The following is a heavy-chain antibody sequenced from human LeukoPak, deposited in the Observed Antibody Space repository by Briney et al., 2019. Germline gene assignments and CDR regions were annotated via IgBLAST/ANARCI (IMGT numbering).Heavy chain of an antibody. CDR1: GGSISGYY. CDR2: INHSGST. J-gene: IGHJ4*02. CDR3: ARGPSSSRRYYDSSGYYYVRKNYFDY. D-gene: IGHD3-22*01. V-gene: IGHV4-34*01. Sequence: SETLSLTCTVSGGSISGYYWSWIRQPPGKGLEWIGEINHSGSTNYNPSLKSRVTISVDTSKNQFSLKLSSVTAADTAVYYCARGPSSSRRYYDSSGYYYVRKNYFDYWGQGTLVTVSS.